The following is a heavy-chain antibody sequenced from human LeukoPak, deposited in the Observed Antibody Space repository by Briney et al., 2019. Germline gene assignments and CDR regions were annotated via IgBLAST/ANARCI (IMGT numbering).Heavy chain of an antibody. J-gene: IGHJ4*02. CDR1: GFTFSTYS. CDR3: ARGYNWKDS. Sequence: GGSLRLSCAASGFTFSTYSMNWVRQAPGKGLEWVSSISSSSYIYFADSVKGRFTISRDNAKNSLYLQMNSLRAEDTAVYYCARGYNWKDSWGQGTLVSVSS. V-gene: IGHV3-21*01. CDR2: ISSSSYI. D-gene: IGHD1-20*01.